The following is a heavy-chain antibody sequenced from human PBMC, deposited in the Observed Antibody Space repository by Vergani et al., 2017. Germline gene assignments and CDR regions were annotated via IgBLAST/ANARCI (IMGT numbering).Heavy chain of an antibody. V-gene: IGHV5-51*03. CDR2: IYPGDSDA. CDR1: GYSFTSYW. D-gene: IGHD2-2*01. Sequence: EVQLVQSGAEVKKPGESLKISCKGSGYSFTSYWIGWVRQMPGKGLEWMGIIYPGDSDARYSPSFQGQVTISADKSISTAYLQWSSLKASDTAMYYCARLIRTDQLDPLSVPGLDYWGQGTLVTVSS. J-gene: IGHJ4*02. CDR3: ARLIRTDQLDPLSVPGLDY.